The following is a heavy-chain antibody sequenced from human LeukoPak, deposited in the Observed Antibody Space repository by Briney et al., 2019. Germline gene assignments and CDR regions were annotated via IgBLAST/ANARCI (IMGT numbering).Heavy chain of an antibody. CDR3: ARADVVGTTLFAAFDI. D-gene: IGHD1-1*01. CDR1: GYTFTGYY. J-gene: IGHJ3*02. Sequence: ASVKVSCKASGYTFTGYYMHWVRQAPGQGPEWMGWINPNSGGTNYAQKFQGRVTVTRDTSITTTYMELSRLRSDDTAVYYCARADVVGTTLFAAFDIWGQGTMVTVSA. V-gene: IGHV1-2*02. CDR2: INPNSGGT.